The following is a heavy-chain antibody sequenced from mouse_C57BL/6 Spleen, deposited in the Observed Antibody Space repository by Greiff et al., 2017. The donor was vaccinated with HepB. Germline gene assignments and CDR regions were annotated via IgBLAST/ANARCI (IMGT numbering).Heavy chain of an antibody. CDR2: INPGSGGT. J-gene: IGHJ2*01. CDR3: ARSGGNYRFDY. V-gene: IGHV1-54*01. Sequence: QVQLQQSGAELVRPGPSVKVSCKASGYAFTNYLIEWVKQRPGQGLEWIGVINPGSGGTNYNEKFKGKATLTADKSSSTAYMQLSSLTSEDSAVYFCARSGGNYRFDYWGQGTTLTVSS. CDR1: GYAFTNYL. D-gene: IGHD2-1*01.